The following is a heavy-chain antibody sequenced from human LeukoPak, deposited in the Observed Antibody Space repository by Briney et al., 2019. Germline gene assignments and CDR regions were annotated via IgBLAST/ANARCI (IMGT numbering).Heavy chain of an antibody. V-gene: IGHV4-34*01. CDR2: INHSGST. Sequence: SETLSLTCAVYGGSFSGYYWSWIRQPPGKGLEWIGEINHSGSTNYSPSLKSRATISVDTSKSQFSLKLNSMTAADTAVYYCARGEGARDGYNYEGPFYFDYWGQGTLVAVSS. CDR1: GGSFSGYY. J-gene: IGHJ4*02. CDR3: ARGEGARDGYNYEGPFYFDY. D-gene: IGHD5-24*01.